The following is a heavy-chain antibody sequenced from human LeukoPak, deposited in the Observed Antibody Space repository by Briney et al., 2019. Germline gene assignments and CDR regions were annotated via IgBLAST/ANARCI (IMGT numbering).Heavy chain of an antibody. V-gene: IGHV3-74*01. CDR3: ASPYCSSTSCYGFFDY. CDR1: GFTFSSYW. CDR2: INSDGSST. Sequence: GGSLRLSCAASGFTFSSYWMHWVRQAPGKGLVWVSRINSDGSSTSYADSVKGRFTISRDNAKNTLYLQMNSLSAEDTAVYYCASPYCSSTSCYGFFDYWGQGTLVTVSS. J-gene: IGHJ4*02. D-gene: IGHD2-2*01.